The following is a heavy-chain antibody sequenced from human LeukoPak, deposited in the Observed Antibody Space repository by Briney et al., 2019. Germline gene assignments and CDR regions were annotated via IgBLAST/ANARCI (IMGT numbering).Heavy chain of an antibody. D-gene: IGHD5-18*01. CDR3: ARSGYSYGLSP. Sequence: ASVKVSCKASGDTFTSYGIIWVRQAPGQGLEWMGWISAYNGNTNYAQKLQGRVTMTTDTSTSTAYMELRSLGSDDTAVYYCARSGYSYGLSPWGQGTLVTVSS. J-gene: IGHJ5*02. CDR2: ISAYNGNT. V-gene: IGHV1-18*01. CDR1: GDTFTSYG.